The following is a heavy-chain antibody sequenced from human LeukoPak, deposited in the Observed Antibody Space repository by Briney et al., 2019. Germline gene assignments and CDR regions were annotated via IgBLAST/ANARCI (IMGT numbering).Heavy chain of an antibody. J-gene: IGHJ4*02. Sequence: GGSLRLSCAASGFTFSSYSMNWVRQAPGKGLEWVSSISSSSYIYYADSVKGRFTISRDNARNSLYLQMNSLRAEDTAVYYCARDRGDLSSSLDYWGQGTLVTVSS. CDR2: ISSSSYI. D-gene: IGHD6-13*01. V-gene: IGHV3-21*01. CDR3: ARDRGDLSSSLDY. CDR1: GFTFSSYS.